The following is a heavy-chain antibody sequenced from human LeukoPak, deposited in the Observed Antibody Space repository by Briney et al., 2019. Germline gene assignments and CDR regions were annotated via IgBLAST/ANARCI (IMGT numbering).Heavy chain of an antibody. CDR2: IYYSGST. D-gene: IGHD3-10*01. J-gene: IGHJ4*02. CDR3: ARHRGSGSPYFDY. CDR1: GDSIINYY. V-gene: IGHV4-59*08. Sequence: SETLSLTCTVSGDSIINYYWSWIRQSPGKGLEWIGYIYYSGSTKYNPSLKSRVTISVDTSKNQFSLKLSSVTAADTAVYYCARHRGSGSPYFDYSGQGTLVTVSS.